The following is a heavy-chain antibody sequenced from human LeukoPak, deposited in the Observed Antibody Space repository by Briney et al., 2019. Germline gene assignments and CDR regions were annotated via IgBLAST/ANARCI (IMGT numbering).Heavy chain of an antibody. CDR3: ARDKRPAAGFYYFDY. D-gene: IGHD6-13*01. Sequence: GGSLRLSCAASGFTVSSNYMSWVRQAPGKGLEWVSVIYSGGSTYYADSVKGRFTISRDNSKNTLYLQMNSLRAEDTAVYYCARDKRPAAGFYYFDYWGQGTLVTVSS. CDR2: IYSGGST. J-gene: IGHJ4*02. V-gene: IGHV3-66*01. CDR1: GFTVSSNY.